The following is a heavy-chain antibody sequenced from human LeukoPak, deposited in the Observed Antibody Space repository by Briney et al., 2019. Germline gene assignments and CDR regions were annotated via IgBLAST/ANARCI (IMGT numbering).Heavy chain of an antibody. D-gene: IGHD6-19*01. CDR2: ISGSGGST. V-gene: IGHV3-23*01. J-gene: IGHJ4*02. CDR1: GFTFSSYA. Sequence: GGSLGLSCAASGFTFSSYAMSWVRQAPGKGLEWVSAISGSGGSTYYADSVKGRFTISRDNSKNTLYLQMNSLRAEDTAVYYCAKDQVVGIAVAGTVYDYWGQGTLVTVSS. CDR3: AKDQVVGIAVAGTVYDY.